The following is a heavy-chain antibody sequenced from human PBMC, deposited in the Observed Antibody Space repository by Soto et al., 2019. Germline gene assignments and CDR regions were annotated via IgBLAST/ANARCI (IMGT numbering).Heavy chain of an antibody. J-gene: IGHJ4*02. V-gene: IGHV4-59*01. CDR2: LYYSWST. CDR3: AGRAYLEWSYCGY. CDR1: GGSISSYY. D-gene: IGHD3-3*01. Sequence: SETLSLTCTVSGGSISSYYWSWIRQPPGKGLEWIGYLYYSWSTNYNPSLKSRVTISVDTSKNQFSLKLSSVTAADTAVYYCAGRAYLEWSYCGYWGQGTLGTVSS.